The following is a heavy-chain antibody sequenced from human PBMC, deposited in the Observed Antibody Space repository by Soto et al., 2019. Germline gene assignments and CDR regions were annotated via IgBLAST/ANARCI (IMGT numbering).Heavy chain of an antibody. CDR2: INSDGSST. Sequence: EVQLVESGGGLVQPGGSLRLSCAASGFTFSSYWMHWVRQAPGKGLVWVSRINSDGSSTSYADSVKGRFTISRDNAKNTRYLQMNSLRAEDTAVYYCAREGDYVWGSYRSYYFDYWGQGTLVTVSS. CDR1: GFTFSSYW. J-gene: IGHJ4*02. CDR3: AREGDYVWGSYRSYYFDY. V-gene: IGHV3-74*01. D-gene: IGHD3-16*02.